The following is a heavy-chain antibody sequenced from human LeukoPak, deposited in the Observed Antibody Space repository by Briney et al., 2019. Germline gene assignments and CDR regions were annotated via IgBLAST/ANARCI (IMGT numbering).Heavy chain of an antibody. J-gene: IGHJ4*02. Sequence: GGSLRLSCAASGFTFSIYCMHWVRQAPGKGLVWVSRINSDGSSTSYADSVKGRFTISRDNAKNTLYLQMNSLRAEDTAVYYCARGEYQLPQGNWGQGTLVTVSS. CDR1: GFTFSIYC. CDR2: INSDGSST. V-gene: IGHV3-74*01. CDR3: ARGEYQLPQGN. D-gene: IGHD2-2*01.